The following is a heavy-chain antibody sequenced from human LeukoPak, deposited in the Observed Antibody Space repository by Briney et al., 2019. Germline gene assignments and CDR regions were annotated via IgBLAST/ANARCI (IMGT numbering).Heavy chain of an antibody. V-gene: IGHV4-61*02. CDR3: ARTHFGSLGWFDP. CDR2: IYTSGSI. Sequence: PSETLSLTCTVSGGSISSGSYYWIWLRQPAGKGLEWIGRIYTSGSINYNSSPKSRVTISVDTSKNHLSLKLSSVTAADTALYFCARTHFGSLGWFDPWGQGIQVIVSS. CDR1: GGSISSGSYY. D-gene: IGHD3-3*01. J-gene: IGHJ5*02.